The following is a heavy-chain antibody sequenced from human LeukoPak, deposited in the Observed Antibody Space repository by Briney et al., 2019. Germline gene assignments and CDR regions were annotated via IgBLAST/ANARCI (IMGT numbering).Heavy chain of an antibody. CDR3: ARGSRYGDYPYYCDF. Sequence: GGSLRLSCAASGFSFSTFAMSWVRQAPGKGLEWVSAISGSGAGTLYADSVRGRFTISRDNSKNTVLLQMNNLRLEDAAVYYCARGSRYGDYPYYCDFWGQGTLVTVSS. CDR1: GFSFSTFA. D-gene: IGHD4-17*01. CDR2: ISGSGAGT. J-gene: IGHJ4*02. V-gene: IGHV3-23*01.